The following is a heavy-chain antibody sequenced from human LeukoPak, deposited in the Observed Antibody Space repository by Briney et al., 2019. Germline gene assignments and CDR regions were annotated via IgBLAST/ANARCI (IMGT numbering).Heavy chain of an antibody. J-gene: IGHJ4*02. CDR3: ARSGRYSGYDWGYYFDY. D-gene: IGHD5-12*01. CDR2: IYTSGST. CDR1: GGSISSGSYY. V-gene: IGHV4-61*02. Sequence: SETLSLTCTVSGGSISSGSYYWRWIRQPAGKGLEWIGRIYTSGSTNYNPSLKSRVTISVDTSKNQFSLKLSSVTAADTAVYYCARSGRYSGYDWGYYFDYWGQGTLVTVSS.